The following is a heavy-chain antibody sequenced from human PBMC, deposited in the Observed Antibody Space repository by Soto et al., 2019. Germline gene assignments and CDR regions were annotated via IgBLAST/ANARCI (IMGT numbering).Heavy chain of an antibody. J-gene: IGHJ4*02. CDR2: IIPIFGTA. Sequence: KVSCKASGGTFSSYAISWVLHAPGQGLEWMGGIIPIFGTANYAQQFQRRVTITADESTSTAYMELSSRRSEDAAAYYCSRGYWDVWGSYRKYFDYWGQGTLVTVSS. CDR3: SRGYWDVWGSYRKYFDY. CDR1: GGTFSSYA. D-gene: IGHD3-16*01. V-gene: IGHV1-69*01.